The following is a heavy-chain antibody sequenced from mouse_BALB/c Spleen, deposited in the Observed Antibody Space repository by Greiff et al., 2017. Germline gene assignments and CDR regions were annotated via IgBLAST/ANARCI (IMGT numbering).Heavy chain of an antibody. Sequence: EVKLVESGGGLVQPGGSLKLSCAASGFTFSSYAMSWVRQTPEKRLEWVASISSGGSTYYPDSVKGRFTISRDNARNILYLQMSSLRSEDTAMYYCAREPDGYYVWFAYWGQGTLVTVSA. CDR1: GFTFSSYA. D-gene: IGHD2-3*01. V-gene: IGHV5-6-5*01. CDR3: AREPDGYYVWFAY. J-gene: IGHJ3*01. CDR2: ISSGGST.